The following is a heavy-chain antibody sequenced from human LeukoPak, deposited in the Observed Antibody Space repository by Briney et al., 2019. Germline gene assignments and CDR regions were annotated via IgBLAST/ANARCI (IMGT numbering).Heavy chain of an antibody. Sequence: GGSLRLSCATSGFTFSAYWMSWGRHALGKGLEWGANKKQHGREKKYLAPVRARFTISRDHAKNSLYLQMNGLRVEETAVYYCVIDCWGSPHGVDGFDIGGQGTMVTVSS. CDR1: GFTFSAYW. CDR3: VIDCWGSPHGVDGFDI. V-gene: IGHV3-7*05. CDR2: KKQHGREK. D-gene: IGHD7-27*01. J-gene: IGHJ3*02.